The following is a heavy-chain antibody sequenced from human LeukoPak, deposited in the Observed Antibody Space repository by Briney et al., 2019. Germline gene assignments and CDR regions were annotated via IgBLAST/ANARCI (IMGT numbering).Heavy chain of an antibody. V-gene: IGHV1-18*01. Sequence: ASVKVSCKASGYTLTSYGISWVRQAPGQGLEWMGWISAYNGNTNYAQKLQGRVTMTTDTSTSTAYMELRSLRSNDTAVYYCAREVQLGAPMDVWGKGTTVTISS. CDR3: AREVQLGAPMDV. J-gene: IGHJ6*03. D-gene: IGHD5-18*01. CDR2: ISAYNGNT. CDR1: GYTLTSYG.